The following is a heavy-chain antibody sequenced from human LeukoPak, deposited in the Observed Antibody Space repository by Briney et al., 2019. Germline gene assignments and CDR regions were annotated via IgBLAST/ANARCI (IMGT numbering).Heavy chain of an antibody. Sequence: GGSLRLSCAASGFTFSSYSMNWVRQAPGKGLEWVSLISWDGGSTYYADSVKGRFTISRDNSKNTLYLQMNSLRAEDTAVYYCAREWSGYYYFDYWGQGTLVTVSS. CDR1: GFTFSSYS. CDR3: AREWSGYYYFDY. D-gene: IGHD3-3*01. J-gene: IGHJ4*02. V-gene: IGHV3-NL1*01. CDR2: ISWDGGST.